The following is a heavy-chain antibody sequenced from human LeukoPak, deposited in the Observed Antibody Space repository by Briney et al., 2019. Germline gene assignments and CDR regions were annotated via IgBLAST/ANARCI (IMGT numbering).Heavy chain of an antibody. V-gene: IGHV3-73*01. D-gene: IGHD2-15*01. J-gene: IGHJ4*02. CDR1: GFTFSGSA. Sequence: GGSLRLSCAASGFTFSGSAMHWVRQASGKGLEWVGRIRSKANSYATAYAASVKGRFTISRDDSKNTAYLQMNSLKTEDTAVYYCTRLGYCSGGSCYSSQTSIDYWGQGTLVTVSS. CDR2: IRSKANSYAT. CDR3: TRLGYCSGGSCYSSQTSIDY.